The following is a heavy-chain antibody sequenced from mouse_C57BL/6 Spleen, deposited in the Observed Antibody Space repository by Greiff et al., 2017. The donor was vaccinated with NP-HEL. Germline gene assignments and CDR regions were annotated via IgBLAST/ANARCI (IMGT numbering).Heavy chain of an antibody. CDR2: INPNNGGT. J-gene: IGHJ4*01. CDR1: GYTFTDYN. CDR3: AREGYSFYAMDY. Sequence: EVQLQQSGPELVKPGASVKIPCKASGYTFTDYNMDWVKQSHGKSLEWIGDINPNNGGTIYNQKFKGKATLTVDKSSSTAYMELRSLTSEDTAAYYCAREGYSFYAMDYWGQRTSVTVSS. V-gene: IGHV1-18*01. D-gene: IGHD2-12*01.